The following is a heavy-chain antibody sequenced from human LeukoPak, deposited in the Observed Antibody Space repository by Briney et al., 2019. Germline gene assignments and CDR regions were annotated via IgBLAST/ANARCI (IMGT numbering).Heavy chain of an antibody. V-gene: IGHV5-51*01. CDR3: ARQTYSRVGYYYMDV. J-gene: IGHJ6*03. CDR2: IYPGDSDT. D-gene: IGHD6-13*01. CDR1: GYSFTSYW. Sequence: GESLKISCKGSGYSFTSYWIGWVRQLPGKGLEWMGIIYPGDSDTRYSPSFQGQVTISADKSISTAYLRWSSLKASDTAMYYCARQTYSRVGYYYMDVWGKGTTVTVSS.